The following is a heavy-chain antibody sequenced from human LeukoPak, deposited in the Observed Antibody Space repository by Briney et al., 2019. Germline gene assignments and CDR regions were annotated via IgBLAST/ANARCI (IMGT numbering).Heavy chain of an antibody. CDR1: GYTFTGYY. CDR2: INPSGGST. D-gene: IGHD2-8*02. CDR3: ARDRGQTLPGGY. Sequence: ASVKVSCKASGYTFTGYYMHWVRQAPGQGLEWMGIINPSGGSTSYAQKFQGRVTMTRDTSTSTVYMELSSLRSEDTAVYYCARDRGQTLPGGYWGQGTLVTVSS. V-gene: IGHV1-46*01. J-gene: IGHJ4*02.